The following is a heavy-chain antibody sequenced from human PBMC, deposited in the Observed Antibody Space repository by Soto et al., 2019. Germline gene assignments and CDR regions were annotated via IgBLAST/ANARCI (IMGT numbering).Heavy chain of an antibody. D-gene: IGHD3-16*01. Sequence: SVKVSCKASGGSFGSSAISWVRQAPAQGLEWMGEIIPVFDKANYAQNFQGRLTITADEPTGTVFKQLSSLRSDDTAVYFCARLRRDWGDAFDLWGLGTLVTVSS. CDR3: ARLRRDWGDAFDL. CDR1: GGSFGSSA. J-gene: IGHJ3*01. V-gene: IGHV1-69*13. CDR2: IIPVFDKA.